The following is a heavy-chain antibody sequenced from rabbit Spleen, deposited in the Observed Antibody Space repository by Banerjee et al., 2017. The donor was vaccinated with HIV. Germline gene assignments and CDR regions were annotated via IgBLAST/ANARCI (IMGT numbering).Heavy chain of an antibody. J-gene: IGHJ4*01. CDR3: ARDLVTVIGWNFNL. CDR1: GVSFSSSYY. CDR2: IYTSSGST. D-gene: IGHD1-1*01. V-gene: IGHV1S40*01. Sequence: QSLEESGGDLVKPGASLTLTCTASGVSFSSSYYMCWVRQAPGKGLEWIACIYTSSGSTWYASWVNGRFTISKTSSTTVTLQMTSLTAADTATYFCARDLVTVIGWNFNLLGPGTLVTVS.